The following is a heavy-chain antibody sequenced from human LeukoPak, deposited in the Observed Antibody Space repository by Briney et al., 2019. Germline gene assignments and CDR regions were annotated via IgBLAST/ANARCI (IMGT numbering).Heavy chain of an antibody. CDR2: IKEDGSQK. D-gene: IGHD6-6*01. CDR1: GFTFSSYW. CDR3: ARRGGSSSRRSPVDY. Sequence: GSLRLSCAASGFTFSSYWMTWVRQAPGKGPEWVANIKEDGSQKYYAASVRGRFTISRDNAKNSLFLQMNSLRAEDTAVYYCARRGGSSSRRSPVDYWGQGTLVTVSS. J-gene: IGHJ4*02. V-gene: IGHV3-7*01.